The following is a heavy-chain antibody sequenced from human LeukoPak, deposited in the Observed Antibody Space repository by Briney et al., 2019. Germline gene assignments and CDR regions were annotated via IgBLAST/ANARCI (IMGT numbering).Heavy chain of an antibody. J-gene: IGHJ3*02. CDR3: AVSYRDAFDI. CDR1: GFTFSSYE. D-gene: IGHD3-16*02. V-gene: IGHV3-48*03. Sequence: GGSLRLSCAASGFTFSSYEMNWVRQAPGKGLEWVSYISSSGSTIYYADSVKGRFTISRDNAKKSLYLKMNSLRAEDTAVYYCAVSYRDAFDIWGQGTMVTVSS. CDR2: ISSSGSTI.